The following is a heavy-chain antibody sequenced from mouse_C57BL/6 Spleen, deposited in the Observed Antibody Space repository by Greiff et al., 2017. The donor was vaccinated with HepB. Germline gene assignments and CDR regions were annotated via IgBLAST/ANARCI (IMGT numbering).Heavy chain of an antibody. V-gene: IGHV1-81*01. J-gene: IGHJ2*01. CDR2: IYPRSGNT. CDR1: GYTFTSYG. D-gene: IGHD4-1*02. Sequence: QVHVKQSGAELARPGASVKLSCKASGYTFTSYGISWVKQRTGQGLEWIGEIYPRSGNTYYNEKFKGKATLTADKSSSTAYMELRSLTSEDSAVYFCARATGASFDYWGQGTTLTVSS. CDR3: ARATGASFDY.